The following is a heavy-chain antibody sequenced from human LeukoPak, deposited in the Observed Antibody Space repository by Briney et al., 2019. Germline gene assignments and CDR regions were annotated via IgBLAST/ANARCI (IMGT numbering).Heavy chain of an antibody. CDR3: ARRRTYYYGSGSPNWFGP. CDR2: IIPILGIA. Sequence: SVKVSCKASGGTFSSYAISWVRQAPGQGLEWMGRIIPILGIANYAQKFQGRVTITADKSTSTAYMELSSLRSEDTAVYYCARRRTYYYGSGSPNWFGPWGQGTLVTVSS. J-gene: IGHJ5*02. CDR1: GGTFSSYA. V-gene: IGHV1-69*04. D-gene: IGHD3-10*01.